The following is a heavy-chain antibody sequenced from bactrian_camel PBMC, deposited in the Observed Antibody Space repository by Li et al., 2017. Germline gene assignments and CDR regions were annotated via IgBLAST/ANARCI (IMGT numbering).Heavy chain of an antibody. V-gene: IGHV3S1*01. J-gene: IGHJ4*01. D-gene: IGHD2*01. CDR1: RATRSLHC. CDR3: RQIKPNFGPSYVQGEGPSQGYSRT. Sequence: HVQLVESGGGSVQAGGSLRLSCAGSRATRSLHCAGWFRQAPGKERERVASLYTGGGIPYYADSVKGRFTISEDADNNTLYLQMNSLKPEDAAMYTVRQIKPNFGPSYVQGEGPSQGYSRTGAREPRSPSP. CDR2: LYTGGGIP.